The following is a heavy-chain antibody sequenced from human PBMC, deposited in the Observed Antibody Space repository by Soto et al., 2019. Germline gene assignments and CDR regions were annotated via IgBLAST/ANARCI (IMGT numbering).Heavy chain of an antibody. J-gene: IGHJ6*03. Sequence: PSQTLSLTCAISGDSVSSNSAAWNWIRLSPSRGLEWLARTYYRSRWYNDYAVSVRSRITVNPGTSKNQFSLQLTSVTPEDTAVYYCAGTTSHQWYYMDVWGKGTTVTV. V-gene: IGHV6-1*01. CDR1: GDSVSSNSAA. D-gene: IGHD1-7*01. CDR2: TYYRSRWYN. CDR3: AGTTSHQWYYMDV.